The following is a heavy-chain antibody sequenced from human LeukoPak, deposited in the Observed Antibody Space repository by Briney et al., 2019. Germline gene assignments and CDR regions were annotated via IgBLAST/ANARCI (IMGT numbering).Heavy chain of an antibody. CDR2: IIPILGIA. CDR3: ARGIAAAGTPYYFDY. J-gene: IGHJ4*02. CDR1: GYTFTSYT. Sequence: SVKVSCKASGYTFTSYTISWVRQAPGQGLEWMGRIIPILGIAKYAQKFQGRVTITADKSTSTAYMELSSLRSEDTAVYYCARGIAAAGTPYYFDYWGQGTLVTVSS. V-gene: IGHV1-69*02. D-gene: IGHD6-13*01.